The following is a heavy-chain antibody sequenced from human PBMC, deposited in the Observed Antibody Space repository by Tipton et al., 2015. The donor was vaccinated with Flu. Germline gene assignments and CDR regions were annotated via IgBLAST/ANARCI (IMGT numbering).Heavy chain of an antibody. CDR2: SYHTGNT. CDR3: AREGPYSSAWYGLDAFDI. CDR1: GDSVGSDYY. D-gene: IGHD6-19*01. V-gene: IGHV4-38-2*02. Sequence: TLSLTCSVSGDSVGSDYYWGWIRQSPGKGLEWIGNSYHTGNTYYNPTLKSRVTISVDRSKNQFSLKLISVTAADTAVYYCAREGPYSSAWYGLDAFDIWGQGTMVTVSS. J-gene: IGHJ3*02.